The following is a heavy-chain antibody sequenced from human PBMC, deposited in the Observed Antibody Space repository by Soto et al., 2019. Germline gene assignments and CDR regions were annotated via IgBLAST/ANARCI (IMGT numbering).Heavy chain of an antibody. D-gene: IGHD5-12*01. CDR3: AKGAEGYVVSSLDS. V-gene: IGHV3-23*01. Sequence: EVQLLESGGGFVQPGGSLRLSCAASGFRLSDFAMTWVRQAPGRGLEWVSAITGTASSTYYADSVKGRFTISRDNSKNTLYLQINSLRAEDTAIYYCAKGAEGYVVSSLDSWGQGTLVTVSS. CDR1: GFRLSDFA. J-gene: IGHJ4*02. CDR2: ITGTASST.